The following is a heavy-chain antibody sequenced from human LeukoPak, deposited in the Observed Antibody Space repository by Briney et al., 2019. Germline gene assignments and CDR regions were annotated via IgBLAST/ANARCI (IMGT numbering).Heavy chain of an antibody. V-gene: IGHV3-23*01. J-gene: IGHJ4*02. CDR3: AKDPYVPIGAYYYRSRYFDY. CDR2: ISGSGGST. CDR1: GFTFRSYA. Sequence: GGSLRLSCAASGFTFRSYAMSWVGQAPGKGGEGVSAISGSGGSTYYADSVKGRFTISRENSKKTMYVQMNRRRAEATAVYSFAKDPYVPIGAYYYRSRYFDYWGQGTLLTVSS. D-gene: IGHD3-22*01.